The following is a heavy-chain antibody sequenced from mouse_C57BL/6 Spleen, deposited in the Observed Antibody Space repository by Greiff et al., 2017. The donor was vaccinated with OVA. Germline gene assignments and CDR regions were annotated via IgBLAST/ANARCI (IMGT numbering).Heavy chain of an antibody. V-gene: IGHV2-6*01. Sequence: VQLVASGPGLVAPSQSLSIICTVSGFSLTSYGVDWVRQSPGKGLEWLGVIWGVGSTNYNSALKSRLSISKDNSKSQVFLKMNSLQTDDTAMYYCARTLWDVGAMDYWGQGTSVTVSS. CDR3: ARTLWDVGAMDY. CDR2: IWGVGST. CDR1: GFSLTSYG. D-gene: IGHD4-1*01. J-gene: IGHJ4*01.